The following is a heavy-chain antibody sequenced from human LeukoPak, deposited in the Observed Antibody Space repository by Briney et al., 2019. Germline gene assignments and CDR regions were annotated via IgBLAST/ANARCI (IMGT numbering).Heavy chain of an antibody. D-gene: IGHD3-10*01. CDR1: GYTFTGYY. J-gene: IGHJ3*02. Sequence: ASVKVSCKASGYTFTGYYMYWVRQAPGQGLEWMGWINPNSGGTNYAQKFQGRVTMTRDTSISTAYMELSRLRSDDTAVYYCAREGGYFIWFGPTHDAFDIWGQGTMVTVSS. V-gene: IGHV1-2*02. CDR3: AREGGYFIWFGPTHDAFDI. CDR2: INPNSGGT.